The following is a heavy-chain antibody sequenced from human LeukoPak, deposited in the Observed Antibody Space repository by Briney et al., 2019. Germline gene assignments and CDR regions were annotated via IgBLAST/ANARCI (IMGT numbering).Heavy chain of an antibody. Sequence: SGGSLRLSCAASGLSFSTYSMNWVRQAPGKGLEWVSYISSSSSTKYYADSVKGRFTISRDNAKNSLYLQMNSLRAEDTAVYYCARESSRPDCSGGSCYEMVDSWGQGTLVTVSS. CDR1: GLSFSTYS. CDR2: ISSSSSTK. J-gene: IGHJ4*02. D-gene: IGHD2-15*01. V-gene: IGHV3-48*01. CDR3: ARESSRPDCSGGSCYEMVDS.